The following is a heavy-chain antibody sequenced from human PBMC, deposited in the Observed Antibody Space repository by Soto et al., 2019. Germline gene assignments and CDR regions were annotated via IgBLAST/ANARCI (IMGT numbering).Heavy chain of an antibody. Sequence: ASVKVSCKASGYTFTGYYMHWVRQAPGQGLEWMGWINPNSGGTNYAQKFQGGVTMTRDTSISTAYMELSRLRSDDTAVYYCARDNYDFWSGYRQNYGMDVWGQGTTVTVSS. D-gene: IGHD3-3*01. V-gene: IGHV1-2*02. CDR3: ARDNYDFWSGYRQNYGMDV. J-gene: IGHJ6*02. CDR1: GYTFTGYY. CDR2: INPNSGGT.